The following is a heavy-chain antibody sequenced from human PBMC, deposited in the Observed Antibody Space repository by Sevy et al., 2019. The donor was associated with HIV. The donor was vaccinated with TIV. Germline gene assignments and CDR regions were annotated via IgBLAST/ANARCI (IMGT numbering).Heavy chain of an antibody. D-gene: IGHD1-26*01. CDR2: IKQDGSEK. CDR3: ARDLERGMGATLRHWFDP. V-gene: IGHV3-7*01. CDR1: GFTFSSYW. Sequence: GGSLRLSCAASGFTFSSYWMSWVHQAPGKGLEWVANIKQDGSEKYYVDSVKGRFTISRDNAKNSLYLQMNSLRAEDTAVYYCARDLERGMGATLRHWFDPWGQGTLVTVSS. J-gene: IGHJ5*02.